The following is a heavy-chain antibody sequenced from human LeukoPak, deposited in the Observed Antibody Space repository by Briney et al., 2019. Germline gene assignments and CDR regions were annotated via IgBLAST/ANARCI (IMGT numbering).Heavy chain of an antibody. CDR3: ARGQSSLGAFDI. CDR1: GGSISSSSYY. V-gene: IGHV4-39*07. Sequence: PSETLSLTCTVSGGSISSSSYYWGWIRPPPGEGLEWIGSINYSGCTYKNPSLKSRVTTSVDTSKNQFSLKLNSVTAADTAVYYCARGQSSLGAFDIWGQGTMVTVSS. J-gene: IGHJ3*02. D-gene: IGHD2-2*01. CDR2: INYSGCT.